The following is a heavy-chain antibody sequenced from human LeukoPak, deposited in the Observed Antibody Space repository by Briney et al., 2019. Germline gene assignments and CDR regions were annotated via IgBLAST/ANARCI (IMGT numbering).Heavy chain of an antibody. J-gene: IGHJ4*02. V-gene: IGHV3-23*01. CDR1: GFTFSGYA. D-gene: IGHD3-3*01. CDR3: AKEGDYDFWSGYFYYFDY. Sequence: GGSLRLSCAASGFTFSGYAMSWVRQAPGKGLEWVSAISGSGGSTYYADSVKGRFTISRDNSKNTLYLQMNSLRAEDTAVYYCAKEGDYDFWSGYFYYFDYWGQGTLVTVSS. CDR2: ISGSGGST.